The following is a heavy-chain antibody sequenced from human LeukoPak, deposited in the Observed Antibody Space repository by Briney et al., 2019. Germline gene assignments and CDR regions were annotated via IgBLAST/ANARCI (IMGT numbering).Heavy chain of an antibody. D-gene: IGHD5-18*01. V-gene: IGHV4-34*01. CDR3: ARVSPRDTARVMGFAP. CDR1: GGSFSGYY. J-gene: IGHJ5*02. Sequence: SETLSLTCAVYGGSFSGYYWSWIRQPPGKGLEWIGEINHSGSTNYNPSLKSRVTISVDTSKNQFSLKLSSVTAADTAWYYCARVSPRDTARVMGFAPWGQGTLVTVSS. CDR2: INHSGST.